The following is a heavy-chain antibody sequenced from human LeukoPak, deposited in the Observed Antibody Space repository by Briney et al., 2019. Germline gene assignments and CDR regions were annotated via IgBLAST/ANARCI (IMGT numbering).Heavy chain of an antibody. CDR2: ISSWSDYI. Sequence: GGSLRLSCAASGFTFSNYNMNWVRQAPGKGLEWVSSISSWSDYIYNADSVKGRFTISRENAKNSLYLQMNSLRAEDTAVYYCARYSPVTPGDYWGPGTLVTVSS. D-gene: IGHD4-23*01. V-gene: IGHV3-21*01. CDR1: GFTFSNYN. CDR3: ARYSPVTPGDY. J-gene: IGHJ4*02.